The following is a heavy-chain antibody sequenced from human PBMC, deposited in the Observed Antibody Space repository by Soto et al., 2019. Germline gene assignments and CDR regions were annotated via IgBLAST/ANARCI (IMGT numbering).Heavy chain of an antibody. Sequence: PSETLSLTCAVYGGSFSVYYWSWIRQPPGKGLEWIGEINHSGSTNYNPSLKSRVTISVDTSKNQFSLKLSSVTAADTAVYYCARATLSGDLDYWGQGTLVTVSS. CDR2: INHSGST. CDR1: GGSFSVYY. CDR3: ARATLSGDLDY. V-gene: IGHV4-34*01. J-gene: IGHJ4*02. D-gene: IGHD4-17*01.